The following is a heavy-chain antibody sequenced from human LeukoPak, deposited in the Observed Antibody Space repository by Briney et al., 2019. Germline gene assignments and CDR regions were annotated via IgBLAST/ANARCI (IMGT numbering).Heavy chain of an antibody. Sequence: PSETLSLTCTVSGGSITSGRYFWSWIRQPAGKGLEWIGRIYNSGTTSYTPSLKSRVTISVDTSKNQFSLKLSSVTAADTAVYYCARGRGYDFWSGYSPRRYNWFDPWGQGALVTVSS. CDR1: GGSITSGRYF. CDR2: IYNSGTT. J-gene: IGHJ5*02. CDR3: ARGRGYDFWSGYSPRRYNWFDP. D-gene: IGHD3-3*01. V-gene: IGHV4-61*02.